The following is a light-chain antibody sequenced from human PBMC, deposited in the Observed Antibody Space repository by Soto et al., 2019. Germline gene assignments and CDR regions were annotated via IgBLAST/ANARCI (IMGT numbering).Light chain of an antibody. CDR1: QSVSSY. CDR3: QQSSNWPPGIN. Sequence: EIVMTQSPSTLSVSPLERATLSCMASQSVSSYLAWYQQKPGQAPRLLIYDASNRATGIPARFSGSGSGTDSTLTLRRLETEDFAVYYCQQSSNWPPGINCGGG. V-gene: IGKV3-11*01. CDR2: DAS. J-gene: IGKJ4*01.